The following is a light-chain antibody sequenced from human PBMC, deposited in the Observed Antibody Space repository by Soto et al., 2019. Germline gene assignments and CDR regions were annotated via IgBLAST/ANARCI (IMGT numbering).Light chain of an antibody. J-gene: IGLJ3*02. CDR1: TSNIGGNS. Sequence: QSVLTQPPSVSGTPGQRVTISCSGSTSNIGGNSVSWYQQLPGTAPKLLIYSNNQRPSGVPDRFSGSKSGTSASLAISGLQSEDEADYYCAAWDDSLNGPVFGGGTKLTVL. CDR3: AAWDDSLNGPV. V-gene: IGLV1-44*01. CDR2: SNN.